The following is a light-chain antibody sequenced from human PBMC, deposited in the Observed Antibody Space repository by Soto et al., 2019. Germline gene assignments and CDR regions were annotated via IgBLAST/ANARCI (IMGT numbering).Light chain of an antibody. Sequence: EIVMTQSPVTLSVSPGERATLSCTASQSVNNNVAWYQQKPGQAPRLLIYDASNRATGIPARFSGSGSGTEFTLTISSLQSEDFAVYYCQQYNNWLRTFGQGTKVDI. J-gene: IGKJ1*01. CDR2: DAS. CDR1: QSVNNN. CDR3: QQYNNWLRT. V-gene: IGKV3D-15*01.